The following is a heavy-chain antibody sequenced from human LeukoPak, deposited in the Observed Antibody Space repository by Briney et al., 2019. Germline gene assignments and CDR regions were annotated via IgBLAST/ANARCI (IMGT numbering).Heavy chain of an antibody. CDR1: CGSISSGGYY. D-gene: IGHD6-13*01. J-gene: IGHJ4*02. CDR3: ARAAWGGRSSWYPLAY. Sequence: PSETLSLTCTVSCGSISSGGYYWSWIRQHPGKGLEGIGYIYYSGSTYYNLSLKSRVTIAVDTSKNQFSLKLSSVTAADTAVYDCARAAWGGRSSWYPLAYWGQGTLVTASS. V-gene: IGHV4-31*03. CDR2: IYYSGST.